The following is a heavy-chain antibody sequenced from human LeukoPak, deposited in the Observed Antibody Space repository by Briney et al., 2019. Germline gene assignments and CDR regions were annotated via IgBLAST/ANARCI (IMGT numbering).Heavy chain of an antibody. D-gene: IGHD6-6*01. CDR3: AKRASIAARRYNDAFDI. CDR2: IRYDGSNK. J-gene: IGHJ3*02. V-gene: IGHV3-30*02. Sequence: GGSLRLSCAASGFTFSSYGMHWVRQAPGKGLEWVAFIRYDGSNKYYADSVKGRFTISRDNSKNTLYLQMNSLRAEDTAVYYCAKRASIAARRYNDAFDIWGQGTMVTVSS. CDR1: GFTFSSYG.